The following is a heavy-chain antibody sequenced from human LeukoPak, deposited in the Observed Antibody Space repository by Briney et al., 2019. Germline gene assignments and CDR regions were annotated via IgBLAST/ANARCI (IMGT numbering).Heavy chain of an antibody. D-gene: IGHD6-13*01. CDR2: ISGSGGNT. CDR1: GFTFSTDV. Sequence: GGSLRLSCAASGFTFSTDVMSWVRQAPGKGLECVSAISGSGGNTYYADSVKGRFTISRDNSKNTLYLQMNSLRAEDTAVYYCAKGAQQLVYWVDYWGQGTLVTVSS. J-gene: IGHJ4*02. V-gene: IGHV3-23*01. CDR3: AKGAQQLVYWVDY.